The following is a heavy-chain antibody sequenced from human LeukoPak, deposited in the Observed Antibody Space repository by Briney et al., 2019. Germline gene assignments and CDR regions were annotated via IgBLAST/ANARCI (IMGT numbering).Heavy chain of an antibody. CDR1: GYTFIGYY. V-gene: IGHV1-2*02. CDR3: ARDLGYDSSGYHY. Sequence: VASVKVSCKASGYTFIGYYMHWVRQAPGQGLEWMGWINPNNGGTNFAQKFQGRVTMTRDTSISTAYMELSRLRSDDTAVYYCARDLGYDSSGYHYWGQGTLVTVSS. CDR2: INPNNGGT. J-gene: IGHJ4*02. D-gene: IGHD3-22*01.